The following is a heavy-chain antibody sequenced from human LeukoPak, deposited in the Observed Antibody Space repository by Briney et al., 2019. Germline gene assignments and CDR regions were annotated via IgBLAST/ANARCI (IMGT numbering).Heavy chain of an antibody. D-gene: IGHD4-17*01. CDR2: ISWNSGSI. CDR3: AKGSYGAYSFDY. V-gene: IGHV3-9*01. CDR1: GYTFDDYA. J-gene: IGHJ4*02. Sequence: HPGGSLRLSCAASGYTFDDYAMHWVRQAPGKGLEWVSGISWNSGSIGYADSVKGRFTISRDNAKNSLYLQMNSLRAEDTALYYCAKGSYGAYSFDYWGQGTLVTVSS.